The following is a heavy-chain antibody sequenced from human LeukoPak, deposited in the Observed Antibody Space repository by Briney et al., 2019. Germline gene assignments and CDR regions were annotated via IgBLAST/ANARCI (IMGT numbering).Heavy chain of an antibody. CDR3: ARQRSLIGTLAFDY. V-gene: IGHV4-34*01. CDR2: INHSGST. Sequence: PSETLSLTCAVYGGSFSGYYWSWIRQPPGKGLEWIGEINHSGSTNYNPSLKSRVTISVDSSKNQFSLKLSSVTAADTAVYYCARQRSLIGTLAFDYWGQGTLVTVSS. D-gene: IGHD3-22*01. CDR1: GGSFSGYY. J-gene: IGHJ4*02.